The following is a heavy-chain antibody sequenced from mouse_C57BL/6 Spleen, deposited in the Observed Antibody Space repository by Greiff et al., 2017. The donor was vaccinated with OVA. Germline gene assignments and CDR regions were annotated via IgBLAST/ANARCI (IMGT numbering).Heavy chain of an antibody. CDR1: GYTFTSYW. CDR3: ARSSLLYYAMDY. CDR2: IDPSDSYT. Sequence: QVQLQQPGAELVNPGASVKLSCKASGYTFTSYWMQWVKQRPGQGLAWLGEIDPSDSYTNYNQKFKGMATLTVETSSSTAYMQLSSLTSEDSAVYYCARSSLLYYAMDYGGQGTSVTVSS. V-gene: IGHV1-50*01. J-gene: IGHJ4*01. D-gene: IGHD6-5*01.